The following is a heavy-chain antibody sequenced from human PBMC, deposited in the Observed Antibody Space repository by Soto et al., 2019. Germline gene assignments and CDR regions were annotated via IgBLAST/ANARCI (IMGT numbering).Heavy chain of an antibody. CDR2: VSNDGRSE. D-gene: IGHD1-1*01. Sequence: PGGSLRLSCAASGFTFRVFGMHWVRQAPGKGLEWVAVVSNDGRSEQYADSVRGRFTISRDNAKNALYLQMTSLRAEDTAVYYCARRLGSLPTANLDLWGRGTLVTVSS. V-gene: IGHV3-30*03. J-gene: IGHJ2*01. CDR1: GFTFRVFG. CDR3: ARRLGSLPTANLDL.